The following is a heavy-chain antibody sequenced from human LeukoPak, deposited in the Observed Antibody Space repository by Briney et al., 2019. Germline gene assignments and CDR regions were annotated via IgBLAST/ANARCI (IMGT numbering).Heavy chain of an antibody. Sequence: ASVKVSCKASGYSFSSYGITWVRQAPGQGLEWMGWISGYNGKTDYAQQLQDRVTLTTDTSTTTAYLELSTLRSDDTAIYYCARGGCSGTFCQGRFDYWGQGTLVTVSS. CDR2: ISGYNGKT. CDR3: ARGGCSGTFCQGRFDY. J-gene: IGHJ4*02. V-gene: IGHV1-18*01. D-gene: IGHD2-15*01. CDR1: GYSFSSYG.